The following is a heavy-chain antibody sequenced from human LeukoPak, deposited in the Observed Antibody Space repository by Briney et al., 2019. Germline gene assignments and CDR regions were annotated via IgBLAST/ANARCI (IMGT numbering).Heavy chain of an antibody. CDR3: ATGTNSYDY. D-gene: IGHD2-21*01. CDR1: GGSVSSGSYY. CDR2: IYYSGST. V-gene: IGHV4-61*01. J-gene: IGHJ4*02. Sequence: SETLSLTCTVSGGSVSSGSYYWSWIRQPPGKGLEWIGYIYYSGSTNYNPSLKSRVTISVDTSNNQFSLKLSSVTAADTAVYYCATGTNSYDYWGQGTLVTVSS.